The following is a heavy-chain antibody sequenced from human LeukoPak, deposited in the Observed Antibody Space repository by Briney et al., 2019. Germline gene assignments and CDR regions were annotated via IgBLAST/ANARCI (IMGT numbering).Heavy chain of an antibody. V-gene: IGHV3-23*01. CDR2: INSGGST. CDR3: AKDWPSEWQQLPDYDAFDI. J-gene: IGHJ3*02. D-gene: IGHD6-13*01. CDR1: GFTFSTYA. Sequence: GGSLRLSCAASGFTFSTYAMSWVRQAPGKGLEWVSAINSGGSTYYADSLKGRFTISRDNSKNTLYLQMNSPRADDTAVYYCAKDWPSEWQQLPDYDAFDIWGQGTMVTVSS.